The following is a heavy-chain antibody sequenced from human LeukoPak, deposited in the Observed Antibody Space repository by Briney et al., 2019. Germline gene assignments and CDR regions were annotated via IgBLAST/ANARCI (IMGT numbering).Heavy chain of an antibody. CDR2: ISSDSSYI. CDR1: GFTVSSNY. V-gene: IGHV3-21*01. Sequence: KSGGSLRLSCAASGFTVSSNYMSWVRQAPGKGLEWVSSISSDSSYIYYADAVHGRFTVSRDNAKYSLYLQMNSLRAEDTAVYYCVKGSYGAYDYWGQGSLVTVSS. J-gene: IGHJ4*02. CDR3: VKGSYGAYDY. D-gene: IGHD4-17*01.